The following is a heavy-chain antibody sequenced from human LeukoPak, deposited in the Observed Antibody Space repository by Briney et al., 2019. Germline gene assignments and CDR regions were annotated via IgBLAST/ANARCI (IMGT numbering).Heavy chain of an antibody. Sequence: GASVKVSCKASGYTFTSYGISWVRQAPGQGLEWMGWISAYNGNTNYAQKLQGRVTMTTDTSTSTAYMELRSLRSDDTAVYYCARGTSSTSLVNYFDYWGQGTLVTVSS. D-gene: IGHD2-2*01. CDR2: ISAYNGNT. CDR1: GYTFTSYG. V-gene: IGHV1-18*01. CDR3: ARGTSSTSLVNYFDY. J-gene: IGHJ4*02.